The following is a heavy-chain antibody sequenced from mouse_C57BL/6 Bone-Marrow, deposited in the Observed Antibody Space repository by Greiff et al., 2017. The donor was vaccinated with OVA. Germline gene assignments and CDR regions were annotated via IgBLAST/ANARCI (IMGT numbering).Heavy chain of an antibody. CDR3: ARDSYYYGSSSPYCDY. D-gene: IGHD1-1*01. CDR1: GYSITSGYY. J-gene: IGHJ2*01. CDR2: ISYDGSN. V-gene: IGHV3-6*01. Sequence: EVKLQESGPGLVKPSQSLSLTCSVTGYSITSGYYWNWIRQFPGNKLEWMGYISYDGSNNYNPSLKNRISITRDTSKNQFFLKLNSVTTEDTATYYCARDSYYYGSSSPYCDYWGQGTTLTVSS.